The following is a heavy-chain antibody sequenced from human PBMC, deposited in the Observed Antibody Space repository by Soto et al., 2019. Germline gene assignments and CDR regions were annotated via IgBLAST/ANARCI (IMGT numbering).Heavy chain of an antibody. CDR3: ARDLDGSGSYYTDY. CDR1: GYTFNIYG. V-gene: IGHV1-18*01. CDR2: IKPHNGNT. J-gene: IGHJ4*02. D-gene: IGHD3-10*01. Sequence: PSVKVSCKTSGYTFNIYGINWVRQAPGQGLEWMGWIKPHNGNTKYAQTLQDRLIMTTDTATSTAYMELRSLRSDDTAVYYCARDLDGSGSYYTDYWSQGTLVTVSS.